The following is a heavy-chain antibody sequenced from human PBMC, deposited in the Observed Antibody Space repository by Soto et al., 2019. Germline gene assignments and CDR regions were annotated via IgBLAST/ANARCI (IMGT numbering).Heavy chain of an antibody. CDR3: AAIPGGSGSYWSSRYLNFHYYVDV. J-gene: IGHJ6*04. V-gene: IGHV4-34*01. D-gene: IGHD3-10*01. CDR2: INHSGRT. Sequence: QVQLQQWGGGLLKPSETLSLSCDVSGGAFSTYLWSWIRQSPGKVLEWIGEINHSGRTNYNPSLRSRVTISFGTPYNQFSLRLNSVTAADTAVYYCAAIPGGSGSYWSSRYLNFHYYVDVWGKGATVTVSS. CDR1: GGAFSTYL.